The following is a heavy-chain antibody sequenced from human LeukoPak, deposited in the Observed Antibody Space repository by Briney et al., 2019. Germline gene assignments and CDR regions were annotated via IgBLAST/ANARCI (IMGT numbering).Heavy chain of an antibody. D-gene: IGHD2-2*01. Sequence: GGSLRLSCAASGFTFSSYSMKLVRQAPGKGLEWVSYISSTSSTIYYADSVKGRFTISRDNAKNSLYLQMNSLRAEDTAVYYCARDDGYCSSTSCYGIDYWGQGTLVTVSS. J-gene: IGHJ4*02. CDR2: ISSTSSTI. V-gene: IGHV3-48*01. CDR3: ARDDGYCSSTSCYGIDY. CDR1: GFTFSSYS.